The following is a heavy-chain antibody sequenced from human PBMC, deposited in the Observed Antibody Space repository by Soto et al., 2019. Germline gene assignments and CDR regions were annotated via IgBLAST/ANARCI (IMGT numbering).Heavy chain of an antibody. CDR2: IYHSGST. J-gene: IGHJ6*02. Sequence: SETLSLTCTVSGDSITSNSYFWAWIRKPPGKGLEWIGEIYHSGSTNYNPSLKSRVTISVDKSKNQFSLKLSSVTAADTAVYYCARAGRGYCSGGSCYSGLHGMDVWGQGTTVTVSS. CDR1: GDSITSNSYF. CDR3: ARAGRGYCSGGSCYSGLHGMDV. V-gene: IGHV4-39*07. D-gene: IGHD2-15*01.